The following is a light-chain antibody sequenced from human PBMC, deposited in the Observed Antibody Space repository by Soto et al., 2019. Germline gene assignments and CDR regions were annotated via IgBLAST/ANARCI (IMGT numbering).Light chain of an antibody. CDR2: EVS. CDR3: SSYAGSKHFGV. V-gene: IGLV2-8*01. CDR1: SSDVGGYNY. Sequence: QSALTQPPSASGSPGQSVTISCTGTSSDVGGYNYVSWYQQHPGKAPKLMIYEVSKRPSGVPDRFSGSKSGNTASLTVSGLQAEDEADYYCSSYAGSKHFGVFGTGTKLTVL. J-gene: IGLJ1*01.